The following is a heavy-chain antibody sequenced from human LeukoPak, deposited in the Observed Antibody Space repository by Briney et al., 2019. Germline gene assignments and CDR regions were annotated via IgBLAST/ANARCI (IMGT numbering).Heavy chain of an antibody. Sequence: PGGSLRLSCAASGFNFRQAWMSWVRQAPGKGLEWVANIKQDGSEKYYVDSVKGRFTISRDNAKNSLYLQMNSLRAEDTAVYYCARASQGGDFWSGYFDYWGQGTLVTVSS. CDR1: GFNFRQAW. V-gene: IGHV3-7*01. CDR2: IKQDGSEK. CDR3: ARASQGGDFWSGYFDY. D-gene: IGHD3-3*01. J-gene: IGHJ4*02.